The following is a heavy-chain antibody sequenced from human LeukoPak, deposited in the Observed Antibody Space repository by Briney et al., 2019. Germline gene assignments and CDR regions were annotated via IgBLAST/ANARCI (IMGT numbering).Heavy chain of an antibody. V-gene: IGHV5-51*01. Sequence: GESLKISCKVYADDFTRGWVAWVRQMPGKGLEFMAIIYPGDSDTKYSPSFQGHVTISTDNSINTAYLQWSSLKASDTAMYYCARRDHFSDSSGRYLAFDIWGQGTMVTVSS. CDR2: IYPGDSDT. J-gene: IGHJ3*02. CDR3: ARRDHFSDSSGRYLAFDI. CDR1: ADDFTRGW. D-gene: IGHD3-22*01.